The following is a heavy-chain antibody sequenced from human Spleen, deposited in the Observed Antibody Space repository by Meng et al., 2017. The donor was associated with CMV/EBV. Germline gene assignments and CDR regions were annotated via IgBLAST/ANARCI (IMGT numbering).Heavy chain of an antibody. J-gene: IGHJ6*02. V-gene: IGHV3-33*06. CDR3: AKGTYDRNWGSGAGGYGMDV. Sequence: GESLKISCAASGFTFSSYGMHWVRQAPGKGLEWVAVIWYDGSNKYYADSVKGRFTISRDNSKNTLYLQMNSLRAEDTAVYYCAKGTYDRNWGSGAGGYGMDVWGQGTTVTVSS. CDR2: IWYDGSNK. D-gene: IGHD7-27*01. CDR1: GFTFSSYG.